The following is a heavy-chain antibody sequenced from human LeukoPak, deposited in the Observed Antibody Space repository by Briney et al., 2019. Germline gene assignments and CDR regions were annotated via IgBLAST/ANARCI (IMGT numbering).Heavy chain of an antibody. CDR1: GGSISSYY. CDR3: ARGRYYYDSSGYYFGSPFDY. V-gene: IGHV4-59*01. CDR2: IYYSGST. Sequence: SETLSLTCTVSGGSISSYYWSWIRQPPGKGLEWIGYIYYSGSTNYNPSLKSRVTISVDTSKNQFSLKLSSVTAADTAVYYCARGRYYYDSSGYYFGSPFDYRGQGTLVTVSS. D-gene: IGHD3-22*01. J-gene: IGHJ4*02.